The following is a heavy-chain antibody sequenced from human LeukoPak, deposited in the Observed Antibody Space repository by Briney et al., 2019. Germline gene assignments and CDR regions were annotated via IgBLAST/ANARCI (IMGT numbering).Heavy chain of an antibody. CDR2: ISSSSSYI. CDR1: GFTFSSYS. Sequence: PGGSLRLSCAAPGFTFSSYSMNWVRQAPGKGLEWVSSISSSSSYIYYADSVKGRFTISRDNAKNSLYLQMNSLRAEDTAVYYCAREVGATTRPFDYWGQGTLVTVSS. D-gene: IGHD1-26*01. V-gene: IGHV3-21*01. J-gene: IGHJ4*02. CDR3: AREVGATTRPFDY.